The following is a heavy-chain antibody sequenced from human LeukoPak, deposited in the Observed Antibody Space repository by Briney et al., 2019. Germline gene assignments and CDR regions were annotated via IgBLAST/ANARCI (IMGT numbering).Heavy chain of an antibody. V-gene: IGHV4-31*03. D-gene: IGHD3-16*01. Sequence: PSETLSLTCTVSGGSIGSGGYYWSWIRQHPGKGLEWIGYIYYSGSTYYNPSLKSRVTISVDTSKNQFSLKLSSVTAADTAVYYCARGGDLDAFDIWGQGTMVTVSS. CDR2: IYYSGST. J-gene: IGHJ3*02. CDR1: GGSIGSGGYY. CDR3: ARGGDLDAFDI.